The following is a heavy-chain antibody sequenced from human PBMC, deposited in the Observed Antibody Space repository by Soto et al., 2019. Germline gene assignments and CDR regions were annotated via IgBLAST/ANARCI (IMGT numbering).Heavy chain of an antibody. CDR3: ARAYTSSWYWWSDP. D-gene: IGHD6-13*01. V-gene: IGHV3-74*01. CDR1: GFTFSNYW. J-gene: IGHJ5*02. Sequence: PGGSLRLSCAASGFTFSNYWMHWVRQAPGKGLVWVSRINSDGSSTSYADSVKGRFTISRDNAKNALYLQMNSLRAEDTAVYLCARAYTSSWYWWSDPWGQGTLVTVSS. CDR2: INSDGSST.